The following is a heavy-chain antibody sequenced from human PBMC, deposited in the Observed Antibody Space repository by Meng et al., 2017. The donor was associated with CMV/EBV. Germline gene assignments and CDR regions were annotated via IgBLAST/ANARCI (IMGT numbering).Heavy chain of an antibody. CDR3: ARRGGSVVVPAAHFDY. CDR2: ISSSSSYI. Sequence: GESLKISCAASGFTFSSYSMNWVRQAPGKGLEWVSSISSSSSYIYYADSVKGRFTISRDNAKKSLYLQMNSLRAEDTAVYYCARRGGSVVVPAAHFDYWGQGTLVTVSS. J-gene: IGHJ4*02. CDR1: GFTFSSYS. D-gene: IGHD2-2*01. V-gene: IGHV3-21*01.